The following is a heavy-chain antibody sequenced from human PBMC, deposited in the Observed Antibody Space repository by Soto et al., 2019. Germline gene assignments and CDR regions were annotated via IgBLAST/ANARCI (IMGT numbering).Heavy chain of an antibody. CDR3: ARAPPGHDYGDYNWFDP. CDR2: IYYSGST. Sequence: SETLSLTCTVSGGSISSYYWSWIRQPPGKGLEWIGYIYYSGSTNYNPSLKSRVTISVDTSKNQFSLKLSSVTAADTAVYYCARAPPGHDYGDYNWFDPWGQGTLVTGS. D-gene: IGHD4-17*01. V-gene: IGHV4-59*01. J-gene: IGHJ5*02. CDR1: GGSISSYY.